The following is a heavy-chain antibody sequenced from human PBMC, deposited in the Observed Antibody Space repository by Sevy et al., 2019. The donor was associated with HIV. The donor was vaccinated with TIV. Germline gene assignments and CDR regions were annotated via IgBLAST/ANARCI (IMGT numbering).Heavy chain of an antibody. Sequence: GGSLRLSCAASGFTFSNYGIHWVRQAPGKGLEWVAFIRYDGSNKYYADSVKGRFTISRDNSKNTLYLQMNSLRDEDTAVYYCARDQKVVLVVYAIPFDAFDIWGQGTMVTVSS. CDR3: ARDQKVVLVVYAIPFDAFDI. D-gene: IGHD2-8*02. J-gene: IGHJ3*02. CDR2: IRYDGSNK. V-gene: IGHV3-30*02. CDR1: GFTFSNYG.